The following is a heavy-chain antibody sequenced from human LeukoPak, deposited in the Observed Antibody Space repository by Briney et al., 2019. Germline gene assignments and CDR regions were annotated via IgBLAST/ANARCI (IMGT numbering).Heavy chain of an antibody. D-gene: IGHD1-1*01. CDR2: IYSGGNT. CDR1: GFTVSSNF. Sequence: AGSLRLSSAASGFTVSSNFMSWVGHAPGKGLEWVSVIYSGGNTYYADSVKGRFTIFRDNSKNTLYLQMNSLRAEDTAVYYCARWNWPWGQGTLVTVSS. CDR3: ARWNWP. J-gene: IGHJ5*02. V-gene: IGHV3-53*01.